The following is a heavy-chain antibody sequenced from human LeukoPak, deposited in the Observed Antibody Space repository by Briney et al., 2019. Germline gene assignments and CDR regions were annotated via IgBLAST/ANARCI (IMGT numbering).Heavy chain of an antibody. CDR3: ARGGTLDY. J-gene: IGHJ4*02. CDR1: GASISSYY. V-gene: IGHV4-59*13. CDR2: IYYSGSA. D-gene: IGHD1-26*01. Sequence: SETLSLTCAVSGASISSYYWTWIRQPPGKGLEWIGYIYYSGSANYNPSLKSRVTISIDTSKNQFSLQLSSVTAGDTAVYYCARGGTLDYWGQGTLVTVSS.